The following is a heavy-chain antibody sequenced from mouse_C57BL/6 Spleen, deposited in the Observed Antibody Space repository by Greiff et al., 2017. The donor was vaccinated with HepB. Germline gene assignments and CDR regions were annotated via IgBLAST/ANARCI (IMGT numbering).Heavy chain of an antibody. CDR1: GYSFTGYY. CDR2: INPSTGGT. Sequence: EVQLQQSGPELVKPGASVKISCKASGYSFTGYYMNWVKQSPEKSLEWIGEINPSTGGTTYNQKFKAKATLTVDKSSSTAYMQLKSLTSEDSAVYYFARSLFDYWGQGTTLTVS. CDR3: ARSLFDY. J-gene: IGHJ2*01. V-gene: IGHV1-42*01.